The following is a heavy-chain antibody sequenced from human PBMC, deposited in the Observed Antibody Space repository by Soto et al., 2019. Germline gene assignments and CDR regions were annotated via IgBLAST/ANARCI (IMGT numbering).Heavy chain of an antibody. CDR2: IYYSGST. J-gene: IGHJ5*02. V-gene: IGHV4-31*03. Sequence: QVQLQESGPGLVKPSQTLSLTCTVSGGSISSGXXXWSWIRQHPGKGLEWIGYIYYSGSTYYNPSLKSRVTISVDTSKNQFSLKLSSVTAADTAVYYCARDAKRFGESAWGQGTLVTVSS. D-gene: IGHD3-10*01. CDR1: GGSISSGXXX. CDR3: ARDAKRFGESA.